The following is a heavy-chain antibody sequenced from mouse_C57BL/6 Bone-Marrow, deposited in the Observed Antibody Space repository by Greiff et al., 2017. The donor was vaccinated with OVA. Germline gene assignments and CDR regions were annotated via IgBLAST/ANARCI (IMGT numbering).Heavy chain of an antibody. CDR1: GYTFTSYW. V-gene: IGHV1-64*01. CDR2: IHPNSGST. J-gene: IGHJ4*01. D-gene: IGHD1-1*01. Sequence: VQLQQPGAELVKPGASVKLSCKASGYTFTSYWMHWVKQRPGQGLEWIGMIHPNSGSTNYNEKFKGKATLTVDKSSSTAYMQLSSLTSEDSAVYYCARSTTVVSRAMDYWGQGTSVTVSS. CDR3: ARSTTVVSRAMDY.